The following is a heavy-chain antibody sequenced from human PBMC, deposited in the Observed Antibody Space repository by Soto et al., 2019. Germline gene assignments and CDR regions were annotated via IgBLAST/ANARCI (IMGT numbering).Heavy chain of an antibody. Sequence: QVQLQQWGAGLLKPSETLSLTCAVYGGFVSSGSYYWSWIRQPPGKGLEWIGEMSHSGGTHFNPSSMSGITISVDTSKNQFSLKMSSVTAADTALYYCARVERGTATTVVDAFDIWGPGTMVTVSS. CDR3: ARVERGTATTVVDAFDI. J-gene: IGHJ3*02. CDR1: GGFVSSGSYY. CDR2: MSHSGGT. D-gene: IGHD1-1*01. V-gene: IGHV4-34*01.